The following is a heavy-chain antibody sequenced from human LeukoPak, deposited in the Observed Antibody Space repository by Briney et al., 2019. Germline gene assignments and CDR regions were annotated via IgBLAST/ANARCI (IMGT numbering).Heavy chain of an antibody. V-gene: IGHV3-7*01. CDR3: AREGDDTGIVGATAYFDY. Sequence: GGSLRLSCAASGFTFYSYAMSWVRQAPGKGLEWVANIKQDGSEKYYVDSVKGRFTISRDNAKNSLYLQMNSLRAEDTAVYYCAREGDDTGIVGATAYFDYWGQGTLVTVSS. J-gene: IGHJ4*02. D-gene: IGHD1-26*01. CDR1: GFTFYSYA. CDR2: IKQDGSEK.